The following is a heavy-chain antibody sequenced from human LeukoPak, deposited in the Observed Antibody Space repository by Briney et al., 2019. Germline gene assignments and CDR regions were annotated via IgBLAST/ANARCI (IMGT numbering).Heavy chain of an antibody. CDR2: IYYSGST. CDR3: ARSTTVTTDY. D-gene: IGHD4-17*01. J-gene: IGHJ4*02. Sequence: SETLSLTCTVSGGSISSYYWSWIRQPPGKGLEWIGYIYYSGSTNYNPSLKSRVTISVDTSTNQFSLKLSSVTAADTAVYYCARSTTVTTDYWGQGTLVTVSS. CDR1: GGSISSYY. V-gene: IGHV4-59*01.